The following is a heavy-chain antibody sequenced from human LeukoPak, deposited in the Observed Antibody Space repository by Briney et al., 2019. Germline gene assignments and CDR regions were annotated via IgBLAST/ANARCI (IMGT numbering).Heavy chain of an antibody. CDR3: ARDPRDGYNRAVRAFDI. J-gene: IGHJ3*02. Sequence: SVKVSCKASGGTFSSYAISWVRQAPGQGLEWMGRIIPILGIANYAQKFQGRVTITADKSTSTAYIELSSLRSEDTAVYYCARDPRDGYNRAVRAFDIWGQGTMVTVSP. D-gene: IGHD5-24*01. CDR2: IIPILGIA. V-gene: IGHV1-69*04. CDR1: GGTFSSYA.